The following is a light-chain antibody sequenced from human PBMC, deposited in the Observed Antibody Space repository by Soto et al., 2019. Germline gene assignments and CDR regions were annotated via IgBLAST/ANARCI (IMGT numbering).Light chain of an antibody. V-gene: IGLV2-23*03. J-gene: IGLJ3*02. Sequence: QSVLTQPASASGSPRQSITISCTGTSSDVGSYNLVSWYQQHPGKAPKLMIYEGTQRPSGVSDRFSGAKSGNTASLTISGLQADDEADYYCCSYAGSTTFWVFGGGTQLTVL. CDR1: SSDVGSYNL. CDR2: EGT. CDR3: CSYAGSTTFWV.